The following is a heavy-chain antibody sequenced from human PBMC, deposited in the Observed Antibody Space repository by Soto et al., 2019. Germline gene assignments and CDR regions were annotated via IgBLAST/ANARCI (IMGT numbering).Heavy chain of an antibody. CDR3: AIHGVCYMCVDSRFDP. Sequence: QVQLVQSGAEVKKPGSSVKVSCKASGGTFSSYAISWVRQAPGQGLEWMGGIIPIFGTANYAQKFQGRVTLTADESTSPAYMELSSLRSEDTAVYYCAIHGVCYMCVDSRFDPWGQGTLVTVSS. D-gene: IGHD2-8*01. J-gene: IGHJ5*02. CDR2: IIPIFGTA. CDR1: GGTFSSYA. V-gene: IGHV1-69*01.